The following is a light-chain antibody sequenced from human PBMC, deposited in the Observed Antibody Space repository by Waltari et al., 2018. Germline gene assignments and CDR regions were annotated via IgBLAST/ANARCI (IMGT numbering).Light chain of an antibody. J-gene: IGKJ3*01. V-gene: IGKV4-1*01. CDR1: QSVLYSSNNKNY. Sequence: DIVMTQSPDSLAVSLGERATINCKSSQSVLYSSNNKNYLAWYQQKPGQPPKVLIYWASTRESGVPYRFSGSGSGTDFTLTSSSLQAEDVAVYYCQQYYSTPLTFGPGTKVDIK. CDR3: QQYYSTPLT. CDR2: WAS.